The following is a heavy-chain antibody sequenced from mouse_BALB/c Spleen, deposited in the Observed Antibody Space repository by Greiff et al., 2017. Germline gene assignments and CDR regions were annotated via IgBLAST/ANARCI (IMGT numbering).Heavy chain of an antibody. D-gene: IGHD1-1*01. Sequence: VQLQQSGAELVKPGASVKLSCTASGFNIKDPYMHWVKQRPEQGLEWIGRIDPANGNTKYDPKFQGKATITADTSSNTAYLQLSSLTSEDTAVYYCARSGYGSSYWYFDVWGAGTTVTVSS. V-gene: IGHV14-3*02. CDR1: GFNIKDPY. J-gene: IGHJ1*01. CDR3: ARSGYGSSYWYFDV. CDR2: IDPANGNT.